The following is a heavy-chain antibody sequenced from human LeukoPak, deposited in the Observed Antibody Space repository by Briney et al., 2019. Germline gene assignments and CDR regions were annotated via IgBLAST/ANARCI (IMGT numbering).Heavy chain of an antibody. CDR2: VSGSGVST. V-gene: IGHV3-23*01. Sequence: GGSLRLSCAASGFTISTNYMSWVRQAPGRGLEWVSGVSGSGVSTYYADSVKGRFTISRDNSKNTLYLQMSSLRAEDTAVYYCAKGASSGWLLYWFDPWGQGTLVTVSS. D-gene: IGHD6-19*01. CDR1: GFTISTNY. CDR3: AKGASSGWLLYWFDP. J-gene: IGHJ5*02.